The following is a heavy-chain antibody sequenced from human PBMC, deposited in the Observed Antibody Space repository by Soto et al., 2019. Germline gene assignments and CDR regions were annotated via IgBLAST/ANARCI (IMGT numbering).Heavy chain of an antibody. D-gene: IGHD3-10*01. J-gene: IGHJ4*02. Sequence: PSETLSLTCTVSGGSISSGGYYWSWIRQHPGKSLEWIGYIYYSGSTYYNPSLKSRVTISVDTSKNQFSLKLSSVTAADTAVYYCARGPPHYYGSGSHDYWGQGTLVTVSS. CDR2: IYYSGST. V-gene: IGHV4-31*03. CDR1: GGSISSGGYY. CDR3: ARGPPHYYGSGSHDY.